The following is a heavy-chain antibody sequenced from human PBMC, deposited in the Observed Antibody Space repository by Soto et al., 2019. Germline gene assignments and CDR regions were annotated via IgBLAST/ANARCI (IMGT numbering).Heavy chain of an antibody. D-gene: IGHD5-18*01. J-gene: IGHJ4*02. CDR1: AGSISRYY. Sequence: HVQLQESGPGLVKPSEPLSLTCSVSAGSISRYYWGWVRQSPGEGLEWIAHISYTVDASYNPSLKSRVTISLDTSKNQIALSLMSVTAADTVVYYCVGSLMSRAMESFDYWGQGTLVTVTS. CDR3: VGSLMSRAMESFDY. CDR2: ISYTVDA. V-gene: IGHV4-59*01.